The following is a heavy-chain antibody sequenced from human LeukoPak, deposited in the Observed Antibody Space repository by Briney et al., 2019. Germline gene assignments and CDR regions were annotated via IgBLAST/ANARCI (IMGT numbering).Heavy chain of an antibody. CDR3: ARGGYYPPYSDAFDI. Sequence: SETLSLTCAVYGGSFSGYYWSWIRQPPGKGLEWIGEINHSGSTNYNPSLKSRVTISVDTSKNQFSLKLRSVTAADTAVYYCARGGYYPPYSDAFDIWGQGTMVTVSS. CDR2: INHSGST. CDR1: GGSFSGYY. D-gene: IGHD3-10*01. V-gene: IGHV4-34*01. J-gene: IGHJ3*02.